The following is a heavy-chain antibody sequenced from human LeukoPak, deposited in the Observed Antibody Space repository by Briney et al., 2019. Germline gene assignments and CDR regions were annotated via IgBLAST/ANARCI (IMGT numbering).Heavy chain of an antibody. D-gene: IGHD6-6*01. CDR3: ATDPVTYSSSWSPTY. J-gene: IGHJ4*02. Sequence: GASVKVSCKASGYTFTSYYMHWVRQAPGQGLEWMGWINPNSGGTNYAQKFQGRVTMTRDTSISTAYMELSRLRSDDTAVYYCATDPVTYSSSWSPTYWGQGTLVTVSS. CDR1: GYTFTSYY. V-gene: IGHV1-2*02. CDR2: INPNSGGT.